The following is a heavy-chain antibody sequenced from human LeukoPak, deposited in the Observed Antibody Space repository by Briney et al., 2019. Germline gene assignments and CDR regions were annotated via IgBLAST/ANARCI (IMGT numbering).Heavy chain of an antibody. J-gene: IGHJ6*02. V-gene: IGHV1-2*02. CDR3: ARETMVRGVIGYYYYGMDV. CDR1: GYTFTGYY. Sequence: ASVTVSCKASGYTFTGYYMHWVRQAPGQGLEWMGWINPNSGGTNYAQKFQGRVTMTRDTSISTAYMELSRLRSDDTAVYYCARETMVRGVIGYYYYGMDVWGQGTTVTVSS. D-gene: IGHD3-10*01. CDR2: INPNSGGT.